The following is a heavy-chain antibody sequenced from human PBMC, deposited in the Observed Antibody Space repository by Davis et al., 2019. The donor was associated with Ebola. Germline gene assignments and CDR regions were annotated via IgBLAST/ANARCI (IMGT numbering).Heavy chain of an antibody. CDR2: IYYSGST. V-gene: IGHV4-59*08. D-gene: IGHD2-15*01. CDR3: ASMIGYCSGGSCYSPLGKWYFDL. Sequence: PSETLSLTCTVSGGSISSYYWSWIRQPPGKGLEWIGYIYYSGSTNYNPSLKSRVTISVDTSKNQFSLKLSSVTAADTAVYYCASMIGYCSGGSCYSPLGKWYFDLWGRGTLVTVSS. CDR1: GGSISSYY. J-gene: IGHJ2*01.